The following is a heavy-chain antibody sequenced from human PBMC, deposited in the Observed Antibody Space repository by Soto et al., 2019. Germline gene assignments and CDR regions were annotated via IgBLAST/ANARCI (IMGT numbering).Heavy chain of an antibody. CDR2: MNPINGAT. J-gene: IGHJ6*02. CDR1: GYDFTAYD. Sequence: QVQRVQSGAEVKQSGASVKVSCKASGYDFTAYDINWVRQASGQGLEWMGWMNPINGATGSARRFQGRVSMTRNTATGTDYLELTSLRSDDSAVYYCGRGPSPRAPAGGTPYYYAMDVWGQGTTVTVSS. CDR3: GRGPSPRAPAGGTPYYYAMDV. D-gene: IGHD6-13*01. V-gene: IGHV1-8*02.